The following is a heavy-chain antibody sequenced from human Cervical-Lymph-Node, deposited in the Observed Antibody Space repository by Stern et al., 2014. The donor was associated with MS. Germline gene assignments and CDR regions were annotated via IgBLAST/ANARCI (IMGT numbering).Heavy chain of an antibody. Sequence: QVQLVESGSELKKPGASVKVACKASGYTFTSYAMNWVRQAPGQGLEWMGWINTNTGNSAYAQGFTGRFVFSLDTSVNTAYLQISSLKAEDTAIYYCARDFVDSAMVTRSDYLDCWGQGTLVTVSS. CDR2: INTNTGNS. CDR1: GYTFTSYA. D-gene: IGHD5-18*01. V-gene: IGHV7-4-1*02. CDR3: ARDFVDSAMVTRSDYLDC. J-gene: IGHJ4*02.